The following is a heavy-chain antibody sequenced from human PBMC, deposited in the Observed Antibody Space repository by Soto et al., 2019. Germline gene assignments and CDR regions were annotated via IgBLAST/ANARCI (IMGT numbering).Heavy chain of an antibody. CDR2: ISSSGAYI. J-gene: IGHJ5*02. D-gene: IGHD3-10*01. CDR1: GFTFSSYS. CDR3: AKITYGNWFDP. Sequence: EVQLVESGGGLVKPGGSLRLSCAASGFTFSSYSITWVRQAPGTGLEWVSSISSSGAYIYYADSVKGRFTMSRDNAKNSLYLQMNGLRADDTAVYYCAKITYGNWFDPWGQGTLVTVSS. V-gene: IGHV3-21*01.